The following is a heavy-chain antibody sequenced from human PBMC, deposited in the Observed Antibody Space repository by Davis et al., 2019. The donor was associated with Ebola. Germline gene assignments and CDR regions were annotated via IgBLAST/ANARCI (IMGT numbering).Heavy chain of an antibody. Sequence: GESLKISCAASGFTFSSYGMHWVRQAPGKGLEWVAVISYDGSNKYYADSVKGRFTISRDNSKNTLYLQMNSLRAEDTAVYCCARDGCSSTSCYYVNYGMDVWGQGTTVTVS. V-gene: IGHV3-30*03. D-gene: IGHD2-2*01. CDR2: ISYDGSNK. CDR1: GFTFSSYG. CDR3: ARDGCSSTSCYYVNYGMDV. J-gene: IGHJ6*02.